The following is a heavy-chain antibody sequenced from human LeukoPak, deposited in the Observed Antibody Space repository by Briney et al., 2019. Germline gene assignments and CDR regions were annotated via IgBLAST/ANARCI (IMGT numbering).Heavy chain of an antibody. V-gene: IGHV4-4*02. CDR1: GAFITNSLW. D-gene: IGHD4-17*01. CDR3: ATYFYGEYGSYYFDY. J-gene: IGHJ4*02. CDR2: IYHSGTT. Sequence: SETLSLTCAVSGAFITNSLWWSWARQPPGKGLEWIGEIYHSGTTNYNPSLKSRVTMSVDKSKNQFSLKLSSVTAADTAIYYCATYFYGEYGSYYFDYWGQGTLVTVSS.